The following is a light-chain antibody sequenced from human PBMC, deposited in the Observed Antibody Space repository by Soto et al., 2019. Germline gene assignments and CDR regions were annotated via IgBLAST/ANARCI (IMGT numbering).Light chain of an antibody. Sequence: EIVLTQSPATLSLSPGERATLSCKASQSVNTYIAWYQQKPGQAPRLLIYDASNRATAIPPRFSGSGSGTDFTFTLSSLEPEDAAVYYCQQRSNWPLTFGGGTKVEIK. CDR3: QQRSNWPLT. CDR2: DAS. V-gene: IGKV3-11*01. CDR1: QSVNTY. J-gene: IGKJ4*01.